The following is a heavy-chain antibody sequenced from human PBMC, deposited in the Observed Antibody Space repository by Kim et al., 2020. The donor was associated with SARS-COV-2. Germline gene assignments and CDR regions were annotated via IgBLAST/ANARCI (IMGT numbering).Heavy chain of an antibody. D-gene: IGHD3-10*01. J-gene: IGHJ4*02. CDR1: GGSISSYY. Sequence: SETLSLTCTVSGGSISSYYWSWIRQPPGKGLGWIGYIYYSGSTNYNPSLKSRVTISVDTSKNQFSLKLSSVTAADTAVYYCARLGSGSYFNYWGQGTLVTVSS. CDR2: IYYSGST. V-gene: IGHV4-59*08. CDR3: ARLGSGSYFNY.